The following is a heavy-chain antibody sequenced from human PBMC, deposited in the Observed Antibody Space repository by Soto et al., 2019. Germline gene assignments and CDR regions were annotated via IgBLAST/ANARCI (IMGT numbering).Heavy chain of an antibody. CDR3: AKDVVVGATTGLGDYYYYYGMDV. CDR2: IWYDGGNK. D-gene: IGHD1-26*01. Sequence: QVQLVESGGGVVQPGRSLRLSCATAGFTFSNYGMNWVRQAPGKGLEWVAVIWYDGGNKFYADSVKGRFTISRDNSKNTLYLQMNSLRAEDTAVYYCAKDVVVGATTGLGDYYYYYGMDVWGQGTTVTVSS. V-gene: IGHV3-33*06. CDR1: GFTFSNYG. J-gene: IGHJ6*02.